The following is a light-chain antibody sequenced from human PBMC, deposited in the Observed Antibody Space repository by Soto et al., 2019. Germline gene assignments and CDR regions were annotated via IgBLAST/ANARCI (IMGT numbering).Light chain of an antibody. CDR3: QQRGNWIT. Sequence: EIVLTQSPATLSLSPGERATLSCRASQSVSSYLAWYQQKPGQAPRLLIYDASNRATGIPARFSASGSGTDFTLNISSLEPEDSAVYYCQQRGNWITFGPGTRLEIK. CDR1: QSVSSY. J-gene: IGKJ5*01. V-gene: IGKV3-11*01. CDR2: DAS.